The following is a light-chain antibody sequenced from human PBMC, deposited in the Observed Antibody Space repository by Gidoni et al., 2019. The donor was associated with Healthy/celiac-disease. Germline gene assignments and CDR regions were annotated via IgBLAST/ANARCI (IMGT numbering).Light chain of an antibody. CDR1: QGISNY. V-gene: IGKV1-27*01. Sequence: DIQMTQSPSSLSASVGDRVTITCRASQGISNYLAWYQQKPGKVPKLRIYAASTLQSGVPSRFSGSGSGTDFTLTISSLQPEDVATYYCQKYNSALGVTFGPGTKVDIK. CDR2: AAS. CDR3: QKYNSALGVT. J-gene: IGKJ3*01.